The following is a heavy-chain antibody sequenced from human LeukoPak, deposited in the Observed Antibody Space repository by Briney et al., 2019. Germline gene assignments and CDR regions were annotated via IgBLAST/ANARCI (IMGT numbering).Heavy chain of an antibody. Sequence: GGSLRLSCAASGFSFSNNGMSWVRQAPGKGLEWVSYISSSSSTIYYADSVKGRFTISRDNAKNSLYLQMNSLRDEDTAVYYCARDDRIAVAIPFDYWGQGTLVTVSS. J-gene: IGHJ4*02. CDR1: GFSFSNNG. CDR2: ISSSSSTI. V-gene: IGHV3-48*02. D-gene: IGHD6-19*01. CDR3: ARDDRIAVAIPFDY.